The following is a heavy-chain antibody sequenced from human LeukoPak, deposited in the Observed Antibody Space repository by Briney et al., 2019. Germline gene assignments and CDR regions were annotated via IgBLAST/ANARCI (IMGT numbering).Heavy chain of an antibody. CDR3: ARAGDYYDSSANYMDV. Sequence: SVKVSCKASGGTFSSYAISWVRQAPGQGLEWMGRIIPIFGTENYAQKFQGRVTITTDESTSTAYMELSSLRSEDTAVYYCARAGDYYDSSANYMDVWGKGTTVTVSS. V-gene: IGHV1-69*05. D-gene: IGHD3-22*01. CDR1: GGTFSSYA. CDR2: IIPIFGTE. J-gene: IGHJ6*03.